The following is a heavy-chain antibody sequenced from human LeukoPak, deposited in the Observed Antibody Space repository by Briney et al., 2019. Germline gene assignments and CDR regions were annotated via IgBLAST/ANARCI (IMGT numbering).Heavy chain of an antibody. CDR3: ARDKGGSGFDP. V-gene: IGHV3-21*01. CDR2: ISSSSSYI. D-gene: IGHD6-19*01. J-gene: IGHJ5*02. Sequence: GGSLRLSXAASGFTFSSYSMNWVRQAPGKGLEWVSSISSSSSYIYYADSVKGRFTISRDNAKNSLYLQMNSLRAEDTAVYYCARDKGGSGFDPWGQGTLVTVSS. CDR1: GFTFSSYS.